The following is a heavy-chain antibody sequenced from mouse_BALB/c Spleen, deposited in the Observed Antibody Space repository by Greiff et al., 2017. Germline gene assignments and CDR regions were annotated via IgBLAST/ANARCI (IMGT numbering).Heavy chain of an antibody. Sequence: EVQLVESGGGLVKPGGSLKLSCAASGFAFSSYDMSWVRQTPEKRLEWVAYISSGGGSTYYPDTVKGRFTISRDNAKNTLYLQMSSLKSEDTAMYYCARHEQWLLRLYAMDYWGQGTSVTVSS. CDR3: ARHEQWLLRLYAMDY. J-gene: IGHJ4*01. CDR2: ISSGGGST. D-gene: IGHD2-3*01. CDR1: GFAFSSYD. V-gene: IGHV5-12-1*01.